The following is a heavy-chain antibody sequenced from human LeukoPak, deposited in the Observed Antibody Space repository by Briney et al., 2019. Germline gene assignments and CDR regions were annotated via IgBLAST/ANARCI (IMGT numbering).Heavy chain of an antibody. CDR1: GYSISSGDW. Sequence: SDTLSLTCAVSGYSISSGDWWGWIRQPPGKGLEWIGYIYSGGNTHYNPSLKSRVTLSVDTSKNQFSLQLSSVTAVDTAIYYCARYRSTSDKRCLDPWGQGTLVTVSS. CDR3: ARYRSTSDKRCLDP. J-gene: IGHJ5*02. V-gene: IGHV4-28*01. D-gene: IGHD2-2*01. CDR2: IYSGGNT.